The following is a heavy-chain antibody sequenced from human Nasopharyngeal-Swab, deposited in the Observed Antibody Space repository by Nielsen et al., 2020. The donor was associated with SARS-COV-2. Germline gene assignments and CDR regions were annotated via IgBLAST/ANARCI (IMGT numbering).Heavy chain of an antibody. CDR2: ISGSGGST. CDR3: DRSTSWFDAFDI. Sequence: LSLTCAASGFTFSSYAMSWVRQAPGKGLEWVSAISGSGGSTYYADSVKGRFTISRDNSKNTLYLQMNSLRAEDTAVYYCDRSTSWFDAFDIWGQGTMVTVSS. D-gene: IGHD2-2*01. J-gene: IGHJ3*02. V-gene: IGHV3-23*01. CDR1: GFTFSSYA.